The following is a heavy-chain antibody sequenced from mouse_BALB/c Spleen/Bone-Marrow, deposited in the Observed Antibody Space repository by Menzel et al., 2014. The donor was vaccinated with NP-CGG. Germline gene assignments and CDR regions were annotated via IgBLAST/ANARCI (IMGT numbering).Heavy chain of an antibody. CDR3: TREGLLRLRYFDY. CDR1: GYTFTSYW. D-gene: IGHD1-2*01. J-gene: IGHJ2*01. Sequence: EVKVVESGTVLARPGASVKMSCKASGYTFTSYWMHWVKQRPGQGLEWIGAIYPGNSDTSYNQKFKGKAKLTAVTSTSTAYMELSSLTNEDSAVYYCTREGLLRLRYFDYWGQGTTLTVSS. CDR2: IYPGNSDT. V-gene: IGHV1-5*01.